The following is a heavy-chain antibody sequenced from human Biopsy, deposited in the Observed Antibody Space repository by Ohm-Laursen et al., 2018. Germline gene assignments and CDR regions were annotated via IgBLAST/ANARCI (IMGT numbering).Heavy chain of an antibody. D-gene: IGHD2-8*01. V-gene: IGHV1-2*02. Sequence: ASVKVSCKASGYTFSNYGISWVRQAPGQGLEWLGYINCKTGATNYAQKFQGTVTMTRDTSISTAYLALGSLRSADTAIYYCARDPLNGHKHFDYWGQGSLVTISS. J-gene: IGHJ4*02. CDR3: ARDPLNGHKHFDY. CDR2: INCKTGAT. CDR1: GYTFSNYG.